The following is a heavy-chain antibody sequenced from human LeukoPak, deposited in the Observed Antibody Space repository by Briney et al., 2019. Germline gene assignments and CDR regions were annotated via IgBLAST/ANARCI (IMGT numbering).Heavy chain of an antibody. CDR1: GFSFSSYW. CDR2: IKTDGSSLDGSST. Sequence: GGSLRLSCAASGFSFSSYWMHWVRQAPGKGLVWVSRIKTDGSSLDGSSTSYADSVKGRFTISRDNSKNTLYLQMNSLRAEDTAVYYCAKDRSGYDGYYGMDVWGQGTTVTVSS. CDR3: AKDRSGYDGYYGMDV. D-gene: IGHD5-12*01. J-gene: IGHJ6*02. V-gene: IGHV3-74*01.